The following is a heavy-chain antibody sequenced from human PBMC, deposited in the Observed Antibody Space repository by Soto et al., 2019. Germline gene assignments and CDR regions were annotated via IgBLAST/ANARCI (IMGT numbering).Heavy chain of an antibody. Sequence: GGSLRLSCAASGFIFSSFAMNWVRQAPGKGLEWVSSISSTTNYIYYGDSMKGRFTISRDNAKNSLYLEMNSLRAEDTAVYYCARESEDLTSNFDYWGQGTLVTVSS. CDR2: ISSTTNYI. J-gene: IGHJ4*02. CDR3: ARESEDLTSNFDY. CDR1: GFIFSSFA. V-gene: IGHV3-21*06.